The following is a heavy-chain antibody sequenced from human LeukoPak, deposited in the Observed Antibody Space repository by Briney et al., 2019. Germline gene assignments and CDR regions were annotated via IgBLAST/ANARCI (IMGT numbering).Heavy chain of an antibody. Sequence: GGSLRLSCAASGFTFSGYAMSWVRQAPGRGLEWVSAISGSGGSTYYADSVKGRFTISRDNSKNTLYLQMNSLRAEDTAVYYCAKDRGGYCSGGSCYSGFDYWGQGTLVTVSS. D-gene: IGHD2-15*01. J-gene: IGHJ4*02. CDR1: GFTFSGYA. CDR2: ISGSGGST. CDR3: AKDRGGYCSGGSCYSGFDY. V-gene: IGHV3-23*01.